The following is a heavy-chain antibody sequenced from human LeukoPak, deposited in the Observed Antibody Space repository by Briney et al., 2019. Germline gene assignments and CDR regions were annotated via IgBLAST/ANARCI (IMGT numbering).Heavy chain of an antibody. CDR3: ARLGPSGGAFDI. CDR2: NSYSGNT. Sequence: SETLSLTCAVYGGSFSGYYWSWIRQPPGKGLEWIGFNSYSGNTKYNPSLQNRVTISVDTSKNRFSLQLTSVTAADTAVYYCARLGPSGGAFDIWGQGGMVTVSS. D-gene: IGHD1-26*01. V-gene: IGHV4-34*11. CDR1: GGSFSGYY. J-gene: IGHJ3*02.